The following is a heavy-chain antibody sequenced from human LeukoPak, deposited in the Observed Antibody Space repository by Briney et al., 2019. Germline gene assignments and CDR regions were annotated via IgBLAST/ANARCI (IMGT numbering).Heavy chain of an antibody. Sequence: ASVKVSCKASGYTFTSYYMHWVRQATGQGLEWMGWMNPNSGNTGYAQKFQGRVTMTRNTSISTAYMELSSLRSEDTAVYYCARGCGSSCGCGYWGQGTLVTVSS. D-gene: IGHD6-13*01. CDR3: ARGCGSSCGCGY. CDR2: MNPNSGNT. V-gene: IGHV1-8*02. J-gene: IGHJ4*02. CDR1: GYTFTSYY.